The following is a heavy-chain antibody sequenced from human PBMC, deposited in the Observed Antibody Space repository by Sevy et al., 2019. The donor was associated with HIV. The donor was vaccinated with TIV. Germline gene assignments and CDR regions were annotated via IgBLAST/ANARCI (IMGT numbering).Heavy chain of an antibody. Sequence: SETLSLTCAVHGGSFSGYYWNWIRQPPGKGLEWIGEINHSGSTNYNTSLKSQVTISVDTSKNQFSLKLSSVTAADTAVYYCARSPPIVVVPGAPSWFDPWGQGTLVTVSS. CDR1: GGSFSGYY. V-gene: IGHV4-34*01. CDR3: ARSPPIVVVPGAPSWFDP. J-gene: IGHJ5*02. CDR2: INHSGST. D-gene: IGHD2-2*01.